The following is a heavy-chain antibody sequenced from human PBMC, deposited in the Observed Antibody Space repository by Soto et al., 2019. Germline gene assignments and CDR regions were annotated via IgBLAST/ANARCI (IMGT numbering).Heavy chain of an antibody. CDR2: ISSSGSTI. Sequence: GGSLRLSCAASGLTFVSYEINGFGQSAGKGREWVSYISSSGSTIYYEDSVKGRFSISRDNSKNTLYLQMNSLRAEDTAVYYCAKGMATILGWFDSWGQGTLVTVSS. V-gene: IGHV3-48*03. CDR1: GLTFVSYE. J-gene: IGHJ5*01. D-gene: IGHD5-12*01. CDR3: AKGMATILGWFDS.